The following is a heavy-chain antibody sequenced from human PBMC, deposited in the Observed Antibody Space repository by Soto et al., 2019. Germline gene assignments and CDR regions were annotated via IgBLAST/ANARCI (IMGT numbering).Heavy chain of an antibody. Sequence: PGGSLRLSCAASGFTFSSYGMHWVRQAPGKGLEWVAVISYDGSNKYYADSVKGRFTISRDNSKNTLYLQMNSLRAEDTAVYYCAKDMDAVYAIHYYYYYGMDVWGQGTTVTVS. V-gene: IGHV3-30*18. J-gene: IGHJ6*02. CDR1: GFTFSSYG. CDR3: AKDMDAVYAIHYYYYYGMDV. D-gene: IGHD2-8*01. CDR2: ISYDGSNK.